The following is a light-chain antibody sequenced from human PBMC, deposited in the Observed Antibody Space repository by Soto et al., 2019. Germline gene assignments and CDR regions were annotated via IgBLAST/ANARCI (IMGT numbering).Light chain of an antibody. CDR2: DVS. Sequence: QSALTQPASVSGSPGQSITIPCTGTSSDVGGYNYVSWYQQHPGKAPKLMIYDVSNRASGVSNRFSGSKSGNTASLTISGLQAEDEADYYCSSYTSSNTYVFGTGTKLTVL. CDR3: SSYTSSNTYV. V-gene: IGLV2-14*01. J-gene: IGLJ1*01. CDR1: SSDVGGYNY.